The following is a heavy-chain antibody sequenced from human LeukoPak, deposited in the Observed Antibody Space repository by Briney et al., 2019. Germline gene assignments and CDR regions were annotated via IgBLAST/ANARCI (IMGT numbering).Heavy chain of an antibody. CDR3: ARGGRFPATVTLDY. CDR1: GYTFTSYG. J-gene: IGHJ4*02. D-gene: IGHD4-17*01. V-gene: IGHV1-18*01. Sequence: ASVKVSCKASGYTFTSYGISWLRQAPGQGLESMGWISAYNGNTNYAQKLQGRVTMTTDTSTSTAYMELRSLRSDDTAVYYCARGGRFPATVTLDYWGQGTLVTVSS. CDR2: ISAYNGNT.